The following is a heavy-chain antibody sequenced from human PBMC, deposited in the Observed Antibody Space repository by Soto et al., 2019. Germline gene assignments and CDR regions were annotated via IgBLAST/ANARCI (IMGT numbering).Heavy chain of an antibody. CDR2: IYPGDSDT. CDR3: ARGSTAYYFDY. V-gene: IGHV5-51*01. CDR1: GYSFTTYW. D-gene: IGHD2-21*02. J-gene: IGHJ4*02. Sequence: GESLKISCKGSGYSFTTYWVGWVRQMPGKGLEWMGMIYPGDSDTRYSPSFQGQVTISADKSITTAYLQWSSLKASDTAIYYCARGSTAYYFDYWGQGTQVTVSS.